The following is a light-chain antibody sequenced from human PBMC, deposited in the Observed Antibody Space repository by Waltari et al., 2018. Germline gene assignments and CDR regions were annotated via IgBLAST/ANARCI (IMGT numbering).Light chain of an antibody. J-gene: IGKJ4*02. CDR2: GTF. V-gene: IGKV3-20*01. CDR1: QTIRTTY. Sequence: EIVLTQSPGTLSLSPGEGATLSCRTSQTIRTTYLAWYQQKPGQSPTLLIYGTFTRATGSPDRFTGSGSGTDFSLTISSLEPEEFATYYCQQYDISPLTFGGGTKVEIK. CDR3: QQYDISPLT.